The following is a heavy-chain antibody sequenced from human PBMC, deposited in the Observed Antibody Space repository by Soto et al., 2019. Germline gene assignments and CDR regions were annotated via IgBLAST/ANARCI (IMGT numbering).Heavy chain of an antibody. J-gene: IGHJ5*02. D-gene: IGHD3-3*01. V-gene: IGHV1-3*01. CDR2: INAGNGNT. Sequence: VASVKVSCKASGYTFTSYAMHWVRQAPGQRLEWMGWINAGNGNTKYSQKFQGRVTITRDTSASTAYMELSSLRSEDTAVYYCARSDFWSGYYNDNWFDPWGQGTLVTVSS. CDR3: ARSDFWSGYYNDNWFDP. CDR1: GYTFTSYA.